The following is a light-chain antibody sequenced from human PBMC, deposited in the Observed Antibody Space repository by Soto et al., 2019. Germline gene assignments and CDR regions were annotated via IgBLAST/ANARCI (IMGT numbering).Light chain of an antibody. J-gene: IGLJ3*02. CDR1: SSDVGSYNL. V-gene: IGLV2-23*01. CDR2: EGS. CDR3: CSYAGSSTLWV. Sequence: QSALTQPASVSGSPGQSITISCTGTSSDVGSYNLVSRYQQHPGKAPKLMIYEGSKRPSGVSNRFSGSKSGNTASLTISGLQAEDEADYYCCSYAGSSTLWVXXXXXKVTVL.